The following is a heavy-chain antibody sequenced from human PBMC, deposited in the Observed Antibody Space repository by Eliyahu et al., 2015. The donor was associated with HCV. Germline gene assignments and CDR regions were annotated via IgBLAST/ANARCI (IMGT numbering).Heavy chain of an antibody. CDR3: ARDTRTLRFGELFPPYFDY. V-gene: IGHV3-33*01. Sequence: QVQLVESGGGVVXPGRSLRLSCAASGFXFSXXGXHWVRQAPGKGVGWVAVIWYDGSNKYYADSVKGRFTISRDNSKNTLYLQMNSLRAEDTAVYYCARDTRTLRFGELFPPYFDYWGQGTLVTVSS. CDR1: GFXFSXXG. CDR2: IWYDGSNK. D-gene: IGHD3-10*01. J-gene: IGHJ4*02.